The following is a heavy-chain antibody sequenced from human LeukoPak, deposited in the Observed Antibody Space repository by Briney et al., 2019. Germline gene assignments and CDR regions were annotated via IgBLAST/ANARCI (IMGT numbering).Heavy chain of an antibody. V-gene: IGHV1-3*01. J-gene: IGHJ4*02. Sequence: ASVKVSCKASGYTFTTYAMHWVRQAPGQRLEWMGWINAGDGDIKYSQKFQGRLTITSDTSASTAYVELSSLRSEDTAVYYCARNLPGKTDFDSWGQGTLVTVSS. CDR1: GYTFTTYA. CDR2: INAGDGDI. CDR3: ARNLPGKTDFDS. D-gene: IGHD4-23*01.